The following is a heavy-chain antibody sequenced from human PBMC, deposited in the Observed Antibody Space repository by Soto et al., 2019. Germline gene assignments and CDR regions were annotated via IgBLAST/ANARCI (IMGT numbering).Heavy chain of an antibody. CDR1: GFTFGSYA. V-gene: IGHV3-23*01. D-gene: IGHD6-6*01. Sequence: DVQLLESGGGLVQPGGSLRLSCVVSGFTFGSYAMSWVRQAPEKGPEWVAILGGNGFTTYYADSVKGRFTISGDKSKSTLFLQMNSLRADDTGVYYCANALRPILNFFYYMDVWGRGTSVTVSS. J-gene: IGHJ6*03. CDR2: LGGNGFTT. CDR3: ANALRPILNFFYYMDV.